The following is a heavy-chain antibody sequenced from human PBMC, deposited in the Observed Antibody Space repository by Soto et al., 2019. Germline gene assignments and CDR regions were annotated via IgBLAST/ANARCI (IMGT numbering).Heavy chain of an antibody. J-gene: IGHJ6*02. CDR1: GVSVSGGSYY. V-gene: IGHV4-61*01. Sequence: TETLSLTCTVYGVSVSGGSYYWIWVRQPPGKGLQFIGYVSYSGSSNYNPSLKSRVTISGDTSKTQFSLRLSSGTDADTAIYYCAGNSNADVWGQGTTVAVPS. D-gene: IGHD2-15*01. CDR3: AGNSNADV. CDR2: VSYSGSS.